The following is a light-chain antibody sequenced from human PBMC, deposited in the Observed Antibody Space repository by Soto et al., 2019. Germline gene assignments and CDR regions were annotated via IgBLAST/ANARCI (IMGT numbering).Light chain of an antibody. CDR2: AAS. J-gene: IGKJ2*01. CDR3: QQRNSYPRT. Sequence: DIHLTQSPYVLGGGTFTRRTSQSISTFLAWFQQKPGKAPNLLISAASTLESGVPSRFSGSGSETEFTLTITSLQPEDSATYYCQQRNSYPRTFGQGTKVDIK. CDR1: QSISTF. V-gene: IGKV1-9*01.